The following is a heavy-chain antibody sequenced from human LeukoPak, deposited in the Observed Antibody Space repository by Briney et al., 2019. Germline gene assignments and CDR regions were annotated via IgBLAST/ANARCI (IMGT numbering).Heavy chain of an antibody. V-gene: IGHV3-74*01. J-gene: IGHJ5*02. CDR3: AKDVGDIVVVPAAIFGWFDP. Sequence: GGSLRLSCAASGFTFTAYWMHWVRQAPGKGLVWVSRVAQDGTDTAYADSVKGRFTISRDNSKNTLYLQMNSLRAEDTAVYYCAKDVGDIVVVPAAIFGWFDPWGQGTLVTVSS. CDR2: VAQDGTDT. CDR1: GFTFTAYW. D-gene: IGHD2-2*02.